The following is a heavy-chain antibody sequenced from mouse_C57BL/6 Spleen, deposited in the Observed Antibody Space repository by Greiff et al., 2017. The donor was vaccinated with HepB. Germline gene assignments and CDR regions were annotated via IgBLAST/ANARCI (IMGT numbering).Heavy chain of an antibody. CDR2: INPNNGGT. CDR3: ARKVRPGYYAMDY. D-gene: IGHD2-14*01. Sequence: VQLQQSGPELVKPGASVKISCKASGYTFTDYYMNWVKQSHGKSLEWIGDINPNNGGTSYNQKFKGKATLTVDKSSSTAYMELRSLTSEDSAVYYCARKVRPGYYAMDYWGQGTSVTVSS. CDR1: GYTFTDYY. V-gene: IGHV1-26*01. J-gene: IGHJ4*01.